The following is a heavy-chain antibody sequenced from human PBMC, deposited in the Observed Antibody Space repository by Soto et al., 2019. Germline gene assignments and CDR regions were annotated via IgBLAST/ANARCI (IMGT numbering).Heavy chain of an antibody. J-gene: IGHJ4*02. CDR1: GITFSGSA. CDR2: IRSKANRYAT. Sequence: GGSLRLPGAASGITFSGSAMHWVRQASGKGLEWVGRIRSKANRYATAHAASVKCRFTISRDDSKNTAYLHMNSLNTEDTAVYYCTRQSLQLVRGSDFDYWGQGNLVTVSS. D-gene: IGHD6-6*01. V-gene: IGHV3-73*01. CDR3: TRQSLQLVRGSDFDY.